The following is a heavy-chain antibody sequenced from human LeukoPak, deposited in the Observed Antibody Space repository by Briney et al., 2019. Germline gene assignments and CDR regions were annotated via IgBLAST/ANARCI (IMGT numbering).Heavy chain of an antibody. CDR1: GGSFSGYY. V-gene: IGHV4-34*01. Sequence: SETLSLTCAVYGGSFSGYYWSWIRQPPGKGLEWIGEINHSGSTNYNPSLKSRVTISVDTSKNQFSLKPSSVTAADTAVYYCARHPEIYSGSYGRQYYFDYWGQGTLVTVSS. CDR3: ARHPEIYSGSYGRQYYFDY. CDR2: INHSGST. D-gene: IGHD1-26*01. J-gene: IGHJ4*02.